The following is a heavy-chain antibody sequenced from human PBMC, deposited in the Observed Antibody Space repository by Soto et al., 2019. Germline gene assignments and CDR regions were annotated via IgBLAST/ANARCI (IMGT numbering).Heavy chain of an antibody. CDR2: ISHTGRT. D-gene: IGHD3-16*01. CDR1: GGSINSGNPYS. V-gene: IGHV4-30-2*01. J-gene: IGHJ5*02. Sequence: SETLSLTCAVSGGSINSGNPYSWSWIRQPPGKGLEWIGSISHTGRTSYNPSLKGRVTMSVDKSKNQFSLKLSSVTAADMAVYYCARAVAPYLGTWFDPWGQGTLVTVSS. CDR3: ARAVAPYLGTWFDP.